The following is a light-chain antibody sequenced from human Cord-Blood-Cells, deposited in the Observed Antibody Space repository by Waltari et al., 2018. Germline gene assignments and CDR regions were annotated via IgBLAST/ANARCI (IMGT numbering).Light chain of an antibody. CDR3: QQYENWPRYP. J-gene: IGKJ2*01. V-gene: IGKV3-15*01. CDR1: QSVSSN. Sequence: EIVMTPSTATLSESPGERATLSCRASQSVSSNLDWYQQKPGQAPRLLICGASTRSTVIPSRFSGSVSGTEFTLTISSLQSEEFAVYYCQQYENWPRYPFDQGTKLEIK. CDR2: GAS.